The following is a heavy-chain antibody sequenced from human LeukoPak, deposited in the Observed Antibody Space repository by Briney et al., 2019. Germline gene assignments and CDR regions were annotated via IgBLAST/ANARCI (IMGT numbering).Heavy chain of an antibody. CDR2: IYYSGST. CDR3: ARTTEGGYTYDYFYYYYMDV. CDR1: GYSISSGYN. J-gene: IGHJ6*03. V-gene: IGHV4-61*01. Sequence: SETLSLTCTVSGYSISSGYNWGWTRQSPGKGLEWIGYIYYSGSTNYNPSLKSRVTISVDTSKNQFSLKLSSVTAADTAVYFCARTTEGGYTYDYFYYYYMDVWGKGTTVTISS. D-gene: IGHD5-18*01.